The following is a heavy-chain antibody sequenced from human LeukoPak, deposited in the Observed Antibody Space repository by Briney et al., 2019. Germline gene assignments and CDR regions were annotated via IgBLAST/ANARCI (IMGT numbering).Heavy chain of an antibody. CDR3: AKAKSRVANYGMDV. V-gene: IGHV3-23*01. CDR2: ISGSGGST. J-gene: IGHJ6*02. D-gene: IGHD5-12*01. Sequence: GGSLRLSCAASRFTFSSYAMSWVRQDPGKGLEWVSAISGSGGSTYYADSVKGRFTISRDNSKNTLYLQMNSLRAEDTAVYYCAKAKSRVANYGMDVWGQGTTVTVSS. CDR1: RFTFSSYA.